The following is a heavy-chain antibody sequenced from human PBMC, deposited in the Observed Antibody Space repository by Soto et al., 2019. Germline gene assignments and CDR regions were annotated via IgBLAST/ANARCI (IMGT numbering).Heavy chain of an antibody. J-gene: IGHJ6*02. D-gene: IGHD3-3*01. CDR1: GFTFSSYG. Sequence: QAQLVESGGGVVQPGRSLRLSCEASGFTFSSYGMHWVRQAPGKGLEWVAVIWYDGSNKYYADSVKGRFTISRDNSNNSLDLQMNSLRAEDTAVYYCARVAPVIRCLEWGRPGWSDGMDVWGQGTTVTVSS. CDR3: ARVAPVIRCLEWGRPGWSDGMDV. V-gene: IGHV3-33*01. CDR2: IWYDGSNK.